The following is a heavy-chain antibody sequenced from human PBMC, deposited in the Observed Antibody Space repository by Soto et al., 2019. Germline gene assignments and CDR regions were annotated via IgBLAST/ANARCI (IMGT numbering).Heavy chain of an antibody. CDR2: INPNSGAT. D-gene: IGHD3-16*01. CDR1: GYTFTDYY. J-gene: IGHJ5*02. V-gene: IGHV1-2*04. CDR3: AIDPMLVVCDADWFDP. Sequence: ASVKVSCKASGYTFTDYYLYWVRQAPGQGLEWMGWINPNSGATNYAQKFQGWVTMTRDTSISTAYMEVRRLKSDDTAVYYCAIDPMLVVCDADWFDPWGQGTLVTVSS.